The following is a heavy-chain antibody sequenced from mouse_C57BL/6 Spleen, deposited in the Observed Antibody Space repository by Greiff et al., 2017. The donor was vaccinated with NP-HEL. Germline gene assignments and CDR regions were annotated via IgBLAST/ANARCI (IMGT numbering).Heavy chain of an antibody. CDR2: ISSGGDYI. CDR1: GFTFSSYA. CDR3: TRGVYYYGSSYYFDY. V-gene: IGHV5-9-1*02. Sequence: EVKLVESGEGLVKPGGSLKLSCAASGFTFSSYAMSWVRQTPEKRLEWVAYISSGGDYIYYADTVKGRFTISRANARNTLYLQMSSLKSEDTAMYYCTRGVYYYGSSYYFDYWGQGTTLTVSS. J-gene: IGHJ2*01. D-gene: IGHD1-1*01.